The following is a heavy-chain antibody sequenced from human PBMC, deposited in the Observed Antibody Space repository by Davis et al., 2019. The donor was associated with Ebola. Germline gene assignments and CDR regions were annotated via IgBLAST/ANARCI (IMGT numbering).Heavy chain of an antibody. Sequence: ASVKVSCKASGYTFTDYNIHWMRQAPGQGLEWLGRVILKSGATNYAQKFQGRVTMTRDTSISTAYMELSRLTSDDTAVYYCARGHNYGFEYWSQGTLVIVSS. D-gene: IGHD5-18*01. CDR1: GYTFTDYN. V-gene: IGHV1-2*06. CDR2: VILKSGAT. J-gene: IGHJ4*02. CDR3: ARGHNYGFEY.